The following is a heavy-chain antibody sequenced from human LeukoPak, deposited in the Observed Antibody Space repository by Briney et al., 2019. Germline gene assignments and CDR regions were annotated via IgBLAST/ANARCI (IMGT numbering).Heavy chain of an antibody. CDR2: IYYDGST. CDR1: GDSSGNSAYY. J-gene: IGHJ4*02. V-gene: IGHV4-39*01. Sequence: SETLSLTCTVSGDSSGNSAYYWGWIRQPPGKALEWIGSIYYDGSTYYNPSLKSRVTISVDTSTNQFALKLTSVTAADTAVYYCARNWLRGTGNYYFDYWGQGTLVTVSS. CDR3: ARNWLRGTGNYYFDY. D-gene: IGHD3-10*01.